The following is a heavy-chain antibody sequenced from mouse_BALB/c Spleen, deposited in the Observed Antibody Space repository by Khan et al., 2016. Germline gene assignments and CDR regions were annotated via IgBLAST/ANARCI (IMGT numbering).Heavy chain of an antibody. CDR1: GYTFTTYW. V-gene: IGHV1-7*01. J-gene: IGHJ2*01. CDR2: INPTTGYP. Sequence: QVRLQQSGAELAKPGASVKMSCKASGYTFTTYWMHWVKQRPGQGLEWIGYINPTTGYPEYNQKFKDKATLTADKSSSTAYMQLSGLTSEDSAVYYCARDLDYGGQGTTLTVSS. CDR3: ARDLDY.